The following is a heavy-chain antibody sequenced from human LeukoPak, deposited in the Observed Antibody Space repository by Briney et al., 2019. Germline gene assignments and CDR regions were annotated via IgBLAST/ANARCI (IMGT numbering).Heavy chain of an antibody. J-gene: IGHJ3*02. CDR2: INDNGDGT. V-gene: IGHV3-23*01. CDR3: ARDDNDAFDI. D-gene: IGHD3-9*01. CDR1: GFTFSSYA. Sequence: GGSLRLSCAASGFTFSSYAMSWVRQAPGKGLKWVSTINDNGDGTYYADSVKGRFTISRDNSYNTVSLQMNSLRDEDTGVYYCARDDNDAFDIWGQGTMVTVSS.